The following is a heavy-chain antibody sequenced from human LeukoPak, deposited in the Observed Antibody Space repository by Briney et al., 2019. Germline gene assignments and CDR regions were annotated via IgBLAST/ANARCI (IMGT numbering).Heavy chain of an antibody. CDR3: ATDLVVVPAARGPHAFDI. CDR2: IIPIFGTA. CDR1: GGTFSSYA. Sequence: SVKVSCKASGGTFSSYAISWVRQAPGQGLEWMGGIIPIFGTANYAQKFQGRVTITADESTSTAYMELSSLRSEDTAVYYCATDLVVVPAARGPHAFDIWGQGTMVTVSS. V-gene: IGHV1-69*01. D-gene: IGHD2-2*01. J-gene: IGHJ3*02.